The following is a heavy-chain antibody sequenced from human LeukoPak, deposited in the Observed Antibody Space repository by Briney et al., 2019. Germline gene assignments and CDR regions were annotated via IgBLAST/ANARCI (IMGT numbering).Heavy chain of an antibody. V-gene: IGHV3-30*18. CDR1: GFTFDTYG. CDR3: AKEKAIGTINHGLDV. J-gene: IGHJ6*02. Sequence: GGSLRLSCAASGFTFDTYGMLWVRQAPGKGLEWVAVIAYDGSNKYYADSVKGRFTISRDNSKNTLYLQMNSLRGEDTAVYYCAKEKAIGTINHGLDVWGQGTTVTVSS. D-gene: IGHD1-1*01. CDR2: IAYDGSNK.